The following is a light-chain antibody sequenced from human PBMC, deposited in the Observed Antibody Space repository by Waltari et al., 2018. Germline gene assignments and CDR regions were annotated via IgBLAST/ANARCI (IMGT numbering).Light chain of an antibody. CDR2: DAS. CDR1: QFISNC. V-gene: IGKV1-5*01. Sequence: IQMTQSPSTLSASVGDRVTITCRASQFISNCLAWYQHQPGKVPKLLIDDASKLKSGVPSRFSGSGSGTEFTLTIASLQPDDFATYYCQQYNNYLTFGPGTKVDI. CDR3: QQYNNYLT. J-gene: IGKJ3*01.